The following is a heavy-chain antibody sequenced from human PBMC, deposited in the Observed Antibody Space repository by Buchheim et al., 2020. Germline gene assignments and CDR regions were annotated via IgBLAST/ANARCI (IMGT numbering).Heavy chain of an antibody. CDR2: IWYDGSNK. J-gene: IGHJ6*02. V-gene: IGHV3-33*01. D-gene: IGHD5-18*01. Sequence: QVQLVESGGGVVQPGRSLRLSCAASGFTFSSYGMHWVRKAPGKGLEWVAVIWYDGSNKYYADSVKGRFTISRDNYKNTLYLQMNSLRAEDTAVYYCARDGPRGYSYGYYYYYYGMDVWGQGTT. CDR3: ARDGPRGYSYGYYYYYYGMDV. CDR1: GFTFSSYG.